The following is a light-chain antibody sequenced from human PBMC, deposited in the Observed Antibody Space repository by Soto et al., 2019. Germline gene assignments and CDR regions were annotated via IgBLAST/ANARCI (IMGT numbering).Light chain of an antibody. CDR3: DQTHRTLT. V-gene: IGKV1-39*01. J-gene: IGKJ1*01. Sequence: DIPMPQPPSSLSASVGDRVTITCRASQPISIFLNWYQQKPGKAPKLLISAASNLNSGVPSRFSGSGSGTEFTLAISSLQLEDFETYYCDQTHRTLTFGQGTKVVSK. CDR1: QPISIF. CDR2: AAS.